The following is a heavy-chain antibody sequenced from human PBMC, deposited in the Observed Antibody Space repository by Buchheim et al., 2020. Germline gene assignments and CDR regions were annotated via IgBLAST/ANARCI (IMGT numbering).Heavy chain of an antibody. J-gene: IGHJ4*02. Sequence: EVQLLESGGGLVQPGGSLRLSCAASGFTFSSYAMSWVRQAPGKGLEWVSAISGSGGSTYYADSVKGRFTICRDNSKNTLSLQMNSLRAEDTAVYYCAKDNERIAVAGKGAFDYWGQGTL. CDR1: GFTFSSYA. D-gene: IGHD6-19*01. CDR2: ISGSGGST. V-gene: IGHV3-23*01. CDR3: AKDNERIAVAGKGAFDY.